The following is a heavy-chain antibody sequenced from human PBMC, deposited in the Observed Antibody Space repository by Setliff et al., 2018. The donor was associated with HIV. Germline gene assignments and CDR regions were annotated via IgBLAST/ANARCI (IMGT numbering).Heavy chain of an antibody. CDR1: GDSIRSNFNY. J-gene: IGHJ4*02. D-gene: IGHD6-19*01. V-gene: IGHV4-39*07. CDR3: ARGSPEAFQDSGWYN. Sequence: SETLSLTCTVSGDSIRSNFNYWGWIRQPPGKGLEWLAIIYYSGSNYDNPSLKNRVTISMDTSRNQFSLRLKSVTAADTAVYYCARGSPEAFQDSGWYNWGQGTLVTVSS. CDR2: IYYSGSN.